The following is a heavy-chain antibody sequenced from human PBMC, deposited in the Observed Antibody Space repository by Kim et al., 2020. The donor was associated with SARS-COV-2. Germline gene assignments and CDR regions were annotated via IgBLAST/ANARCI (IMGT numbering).Heavy chain of an antibody. V-gene: IGHV4-34*01. J-gene: IGHJ3*01. CDR1: GGSFSGYY. CDR3: ARSLAYYDSSGYYFLVAF. D-gene: IGHD3-22*01. Sequence: SETLSLTCAVYGGSFSGYYWSWIRQPPGKGLEWIGEINHSGSTNYNPSLKSRVTISVDTSKNQFSLKLSSVTAADTAVYYCARSLAYYDSSGYYFLVAF. CDR2: INHSGST.